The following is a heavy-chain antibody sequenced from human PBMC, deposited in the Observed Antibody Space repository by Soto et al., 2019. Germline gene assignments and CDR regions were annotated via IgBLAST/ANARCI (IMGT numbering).Heavy chain of an antibody. V-gene: IGHV4-39*01. CDR3: ARHVSYGSGSYQVHMDV. D-gene: IGHD3-10*01. J-gene: IGHJ6*03. Sequence: PSETLSLTCTVSGGSISSSSYYWGWIRQPPGKGLEWIGSIYYSGSTYYNPSLKSRVTISVDTSKNQFSLKLSSVTAADTAVYYCARHVSYGSGSYQVHMDVWGKGTTVTVSS. CDR1: GGSISSSSYY. CDR2: IYYSGST.